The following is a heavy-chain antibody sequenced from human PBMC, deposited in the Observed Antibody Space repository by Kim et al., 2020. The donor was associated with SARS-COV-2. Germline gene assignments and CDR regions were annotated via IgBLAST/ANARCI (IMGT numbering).Heavy chain of an antibody. D-gene: IGHD2-2*01. V-gene: IGHV4-34*01. CDR1: GGSFSGYY. J-gene: IGHJ4*02. CDR2: INHSGST. CDR3: ARGHKDCSSTSCQACFDY. Sequence: SETLSLTCAVYGGSFSGYYWSWIRQPPGKGLEWIGEINHSGSTNYNPSLKSRVTISVDTSKNQFSLKLSSVTAADTAVYYCARGHKDCSSTSCQACFDYWGQGTLVTVSS.